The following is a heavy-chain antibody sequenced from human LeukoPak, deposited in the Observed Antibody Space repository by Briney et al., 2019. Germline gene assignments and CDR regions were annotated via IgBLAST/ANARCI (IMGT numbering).Heavy chain of an antibody. CDR2: IYGSGGS. J-gene: IGHJ4*02. CDR3: AREAETYSSGFYYDQ. V-gene: IGHV4-4*07. D-gene: IGHD5-18*01. CDR1: GDSFSNYY. Sequence: SETLSLTCNVSGDSFSNYYWSWIRQPAGRGLEWIGRIYGSGGSNYNPSLKSRVSISVDKSKNRFSLNLTSATAADTAVYYCAREAETYSSGFYYDQWGQATLVTVSS.